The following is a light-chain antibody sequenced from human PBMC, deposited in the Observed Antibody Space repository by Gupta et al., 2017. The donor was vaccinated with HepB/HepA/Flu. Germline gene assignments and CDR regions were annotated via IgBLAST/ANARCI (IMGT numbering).Light chain of an antibody. CDR2: WAS. Sequence: DIVMTQSPDSLAVSLGERATINCKSSQSGLFSSDNNNYLAWYQQKPGQPPKLLIFWASTRKSGVPDRFSGRGSGTXFSRIIXSLQAEDVAVYYCQQYDRAPWTFGXGTRVEIK. J-gene: IGKJ1*01. V-gene: IGKV4-1*01. CDR3: QQYDRAPWT. CDR1: QSGLFSSDNNNY.